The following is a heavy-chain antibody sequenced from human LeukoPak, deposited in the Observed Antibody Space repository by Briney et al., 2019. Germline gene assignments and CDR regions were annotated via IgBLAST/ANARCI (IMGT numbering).Heavy chain of an antibody. CDR1: GYTFTNYY. J-gene: IGHJ6*02. CDR2: INPTGGST. Sequence: GASVTVSCKASGYTFTNYYIHWVRQAPGQGLEWMGIINPTGGSTSYAQKFQGRVTMTRDTSTSTVYMELSRLRSDDTAVYYCARDEIPELLWFGEFYYGMDVWGQGTTVTVSS. V-gene: IGHV1-46*01. D-gene: IGHD3-10*01. CDR3: ARDEIPELLWFGEFYYGMDV.